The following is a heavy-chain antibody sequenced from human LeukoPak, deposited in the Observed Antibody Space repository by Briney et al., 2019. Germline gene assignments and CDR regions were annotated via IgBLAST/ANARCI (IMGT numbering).Heavy chain of an antibody. J-gene: IGHJ4*02. V-gene: IGHV4-34*01. CDR3: ARRVGKYSGSYYAFDY. CDR2: INHSGST. CDR1: GGTFSGYY. D-gene: IGHD1-26*01. Sequence: SETLSLTCAVYGGTFSGYYWSWIRQPPGKGLEWIGEINHSGSTNYNPSLKSRVTIPVDTSKNQFSLKLSSVTAADTAVYYCARRVGKYSGSYYAFDYWGQGTLVTVSS.